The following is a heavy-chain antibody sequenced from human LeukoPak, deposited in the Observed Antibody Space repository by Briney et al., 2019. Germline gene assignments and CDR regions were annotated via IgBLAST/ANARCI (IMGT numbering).Heavy chain of an antibody. V-gene: IGHV3-11*01. CDR1: GFTFSDYY. Sequence: GGSLRLSCAASGFTFSDYYMTWIRQAPGKGLEWVSYISNSGSTIYYADSVKGRFTISRDNAKNSLYLQMNSLRVEDTAVYYCAKDTSIGKYCTSGVCSPFDYWGQGTLVTVSS. CDR3: AKDTSIGKYCTSGVCSPFDY. D-gene: IGHD2-8*01. CDR2: ISNSGSTI. J-gene: IGHJ4*02.